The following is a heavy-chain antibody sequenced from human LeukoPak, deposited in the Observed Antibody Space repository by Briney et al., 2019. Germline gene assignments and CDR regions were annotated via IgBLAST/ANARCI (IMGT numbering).Heavy chain of an antibody. Sequence: GVSLPISSQGSGYSFPSYWIGWVRPMPGKGLEWMGIIYPGDSNTRYSPSFQGQVTISADKSISTAYLQWSTLKASDTAMYYCGRAIVRGVISGAFDMWGQGTKDSVSS. CDR2: IYPGDSNT. CDR3: GRAIVRGVISGAFDM. CDR1: GYSFPSYW. J-gene: IGHJ3*02. V-gene: IGHV5-51*01. D-gene: IGHD3-10*01.